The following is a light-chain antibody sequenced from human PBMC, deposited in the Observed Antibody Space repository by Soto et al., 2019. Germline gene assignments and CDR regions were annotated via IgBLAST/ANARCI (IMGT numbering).Light chain of an antibody. J-gene: IGLJ1*01. CDR1: SSNIGAGYD. CDR3: QSYDSSLSGRV. CDR2: GST. Sequence: QSVLTQPPSVSGAPGQRVTIPCTGSSSNIGAGYDVHWYQQIPGTAPKLLIYGSTNRPSGVPDRFSGSKSGTSASLAITGLQADDEADYYCQSYDSSLSGRVFGTGTKLTVL. V-gene: IGLV1-40*01.